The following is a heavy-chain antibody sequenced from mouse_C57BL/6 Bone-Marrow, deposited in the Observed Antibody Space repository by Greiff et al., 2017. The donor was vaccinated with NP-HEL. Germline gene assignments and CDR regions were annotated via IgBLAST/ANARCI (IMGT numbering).Heavy chain of an antibody. J-gene: IGHJ2*01. Sequence: QVQLQQSGAELARPGASVKLSCKASGYTFTSYGISWVKQRTGQGLEWIGEIYPRSGNTYYNEKFKGKATLTADKSSSTAYMELRSLTSEDSAVYFCARDYYGSSYTSYFDYWGQGTTLTVSS. D-gene: IGHD1-1*01. CDR2: IYPRSGNT. V-gene: IGHV1-81*01. CDR3: ARDYYGSSYTSYFDY. CDR1: GYTFTSYG.